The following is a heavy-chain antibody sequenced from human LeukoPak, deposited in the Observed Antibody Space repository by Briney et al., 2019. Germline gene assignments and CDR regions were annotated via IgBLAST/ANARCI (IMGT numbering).Heavy chain of an antibody. CDR3: ARRILYCSGGSCYASAYY. Sequence: SETLSLTCTVSGGSISSYYWSWIRQPPGKGLEWFGYIYDSGTTNYNPSLKSRVTISVDTSKNQFSLKLSSVTAADTAVYYCARRILYCSGGSCYASAYYWGQGTLVTVSS. J-gene: IGHJ4*02. V-gene: IGHV4-59*12. CDR2: IYDSGTT. CDR1: GGSISSYY. D-gene: IGHD2-15*01.